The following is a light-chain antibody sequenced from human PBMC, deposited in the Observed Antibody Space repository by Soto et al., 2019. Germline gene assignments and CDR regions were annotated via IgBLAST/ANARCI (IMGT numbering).Light chain of an antibody. CDR3: QQRSTWPLT. Sequence: EIVLTQSPGTLSLAPLEGATVSFRASQSVSSYLAWYQQKPGQPPRLLIYDASNRATAIPARFSGSGSGTDFTLTISSLEPEDFAVYYCQQRSTWPLTFGGGTKVDIK. V-gene: IGKV3-11*01. CDR2: DAS. CDR1: QSVSSY. J-gene: IGKJ4*01.